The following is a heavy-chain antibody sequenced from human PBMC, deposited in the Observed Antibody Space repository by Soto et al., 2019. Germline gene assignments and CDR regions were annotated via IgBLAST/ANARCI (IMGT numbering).Heavy chain of an antibody. V-gene: IGHV3-21*01. Sequence: PGGSLRLSCAASGFTFSSYSMNWVRQAPGKGLEWVSSISSSSYIYYADSVKGRFTISRDNAKNSLYLQMNSLRAEDTAVYYCARVEFQHDAFDIWGQGTMGTVSS. CDR2: ISSSSYI. CDR1: GFTFSSYS. D-gene: IGHD1-1*01. CDR3: ARVEFQHDAFDI. J-gene: IGHJ3*02.